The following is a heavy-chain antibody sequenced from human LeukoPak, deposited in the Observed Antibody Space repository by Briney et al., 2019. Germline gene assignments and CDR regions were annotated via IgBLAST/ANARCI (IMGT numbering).Heavy chain of an antibody. V-gene: IGHV3-23*01. CDR2: INSGGGDT. J-gene: IGHJ4*02. Sequence: GGSLRLSCAASGFTFTSHAMSWVRQAPGKGLEWVSVINSGGGDTYYAGSVKGRFTISRDNSKNTLYLQMNSLRAEDTAVFYCARDSDYSNYDYWGQGTLVTVSS. CDR3: ARDSDYSNYDY. D-gene: IGHD4-11*01. CDR1: GFTFTSHA.